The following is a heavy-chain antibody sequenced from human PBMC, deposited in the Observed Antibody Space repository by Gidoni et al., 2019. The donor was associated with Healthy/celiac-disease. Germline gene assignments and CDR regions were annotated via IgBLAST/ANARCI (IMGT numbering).Heavy chain of an antibody. J-gene: IGHJ6*02. CDR3: AKDHFSLTGEPAGYYGMDV. D-gene: IGHD3-16*01. CDR1: GFTFSSYA. Sequence: EVQLLESGGGLVQPGGSLRLSCAASGFTFSSYAMSWVRQAPGKGLEWVSAISGSGGSTYYADSVKGRFTISRDNSKNTLYLQMNSLRAEDTAVYYCAKDHFSLTGEPAGYYGMDVWGQGTTVTVSS. V-gene: IGHV3-23*01. CDR2: ISGSGGST.